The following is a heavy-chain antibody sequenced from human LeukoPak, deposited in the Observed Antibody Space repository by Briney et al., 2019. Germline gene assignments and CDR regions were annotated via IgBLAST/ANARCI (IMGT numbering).Heavy chain of an antibody. J-gene: IGHJ4*02. CDR1: GFTFSNYA. Sequence: GGSLRLSCAASGFTFSNYAMSLVRQAPGKGLEWVSAISGSGGSTYYADSVKGRFTISRDNSKNTLYLQMGSLRAEDMAVYYCARVRYYDSSGLYYFDYWGQGTLVTVSS. CDR3: ARVRYYDSSGLYYFDY. CDR2: ISGSGGST. V-gene: IGHV3-23*01. D-gene: IGHD3-22*01.